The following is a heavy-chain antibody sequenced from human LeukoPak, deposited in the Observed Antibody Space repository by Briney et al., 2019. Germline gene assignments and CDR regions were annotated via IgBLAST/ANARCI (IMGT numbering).Heavy chain of an antibody. J-gene: IGHJ1*01. CDR1: GFTFSSYI. Sequence: PGGSLRLSCAASGFTFSSYIMNWVRQTPGKGLEWVSVTRGSGTGTHYADSVKGRFTISRDNSKNTVTLQMNSLRAEDTAVYYCATFLAIVTGRDSLYFQHWGQGTLVTVSS. V-gene: IGHV3-23*01. CDR2: TRGSGTGT. D-gene: IGHD3-3*02. CDR3: ATFLAIVTGRDSLYFQH.